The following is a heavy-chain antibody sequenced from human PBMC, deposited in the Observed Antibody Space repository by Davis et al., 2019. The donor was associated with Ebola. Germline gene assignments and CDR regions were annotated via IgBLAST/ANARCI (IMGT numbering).Heavy chain of an antibody. CDR2: INPNSGGT. D-gene: IGHD3-10*01. Sequence: ASVKVSCKASGYTFIGYYMHWVRQAPGQGLEWMGWINPNSGGTNYAQKFQGRVTMTRDTSISTAYMELSRLRSDDTAVYYCARDRRPCVGEVQGVTHYGMDVWGQGTTVTVSS. CDR3: ARDRRPCVGEVQGVTHYGMDV. CDR1: GYTFIGYY. J-gene: IGHJ6*02. V-gene: IGHV1-2*02.